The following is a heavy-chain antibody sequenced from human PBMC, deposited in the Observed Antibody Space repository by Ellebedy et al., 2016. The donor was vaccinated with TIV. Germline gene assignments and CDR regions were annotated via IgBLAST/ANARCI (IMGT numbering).Heavy chain of an antibody. CDR1: GFSFSTFD. CDR2: ISGRDDSR. V-gene: IGHV3-23*01. Sequence: GESLKISCAASGFSFSTFDMSWVRQAPGKGLEWVAEISGRDDSRNYADSVKGRFTISRDSSKNTLSLHMNSLRVEDTAIYYCAKGAWLDNWGQGTLVTVSS. CDR3: AKGAWLDN. J-gene: IGHJ5*02.